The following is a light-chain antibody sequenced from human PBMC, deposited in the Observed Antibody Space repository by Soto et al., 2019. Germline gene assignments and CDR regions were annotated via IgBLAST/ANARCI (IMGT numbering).Light chain of an antibody. V-gene: IGLV2-14*01. CDR2: EVT. CDR3: SSYTDSITLVV. CDR1: SSDVGGYNY. J-gene: IGLJ2*01. Sequence: QSVLTQPASVSGSPGQSITISCTGTSSDVGGYNYVSWYQQHPGKAPKLMIYEVTNRPSGVSNRFSGSKSGNTACLTISGLQAEDEADYYCSSYTDSITLVVFGGGTKLTVL.